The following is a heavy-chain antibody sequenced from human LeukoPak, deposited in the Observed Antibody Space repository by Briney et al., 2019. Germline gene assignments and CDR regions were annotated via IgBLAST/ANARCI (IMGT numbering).Heavy chain of an antibody. CDR1: GYTFTSYD. Sequence: GASVKVSCKASGYTFTSYDINWVRQATGQGLEWMGWMNPNSGNTGYAQKFQGRVNMTRNSSISTAYMELSSLRSEDTAVYYCARADGSGSSLGYWGQGTLVTVSS. V-gene: IGHV1-8*01. CDR2: MNPNSGNT. CDR3: ARADGSGSSLGY. D-gene: IGHD3-10*01. J-gene: IGHJ4*02.